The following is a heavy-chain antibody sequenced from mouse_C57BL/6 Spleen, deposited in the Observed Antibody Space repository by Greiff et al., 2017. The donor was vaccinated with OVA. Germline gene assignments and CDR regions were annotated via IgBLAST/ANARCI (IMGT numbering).Heavy chain of an antibody. Sequence: VQLQQSGPELVKPGASVKISCKASGYAFSSSWMNWVKQRPGKGLEWIGRIYPGDGDTNYNGKFKGKATLTADKSSSTAYMQLSSLTSEDSAVYFCAREDYGNYFDYWGQGTTLTVSS. D-gene: IGHD2-1*01. CDR3: AREDYGNYFDY. CDR1: GYAFSSSW. V-gene: IGHV1-82*01. CDR2: IYPGDGDT. J-gene: IGHJ2*01.